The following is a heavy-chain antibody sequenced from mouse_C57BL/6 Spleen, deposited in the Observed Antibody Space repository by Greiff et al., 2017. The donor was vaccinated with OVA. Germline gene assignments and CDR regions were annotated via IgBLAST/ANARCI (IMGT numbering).Heavy chain of an antibody. D-gene: IGHD2-1*01. CDR2: INYDGSST. CDR1: GFTFSDYY. J-gene: IGHJ1*03. V-gene: IGHV5-16*01. CDR3: ARAIYWGYFDV. Sequence: EVKLVESEGGLVQPGRSMKLSCTASGFTFSDYYMAWVRQVPEKGLEWVANINYDGSSTYYLDSLKSRFIISRDNAKNILYLQMSSLKSEDTATYYCARAIYWGYFDVWGTGTTVTVSS.